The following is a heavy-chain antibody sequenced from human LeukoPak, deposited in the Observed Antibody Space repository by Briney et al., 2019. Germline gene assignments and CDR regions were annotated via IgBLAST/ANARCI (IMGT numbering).Heavy chain of an antibody. J-gene: IGHJ3*02. CDR2: ISSSGSTI. Sequence: GGSLRLSCAASGFTFSNYWMHWVRQAPGKGLEWVSYISSSGSTIFYADSVKGRFTISRDNAKNSLYLQMNSLRAEDTAVYYCARDLVTWTPGGADAFHIWRQGTMVTVSS. D-gene: IGHD3-16*01. V-gene: IGHV3-11*01. CDR3: ARDLVTWTPGGADAFHI. CDR1: GFTFSNYW.